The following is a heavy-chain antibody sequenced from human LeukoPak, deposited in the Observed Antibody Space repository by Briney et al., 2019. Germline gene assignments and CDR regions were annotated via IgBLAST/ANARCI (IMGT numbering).Heavy chain of an antibody. CDR3: ARESVYYDILTGYYPLYSDY. CDR2: IYYSGST. J-gene: IGHJ4*02. D-gene: IGHD3-9*01. CDR1: GGSISSGGYS. Sequence: SQTLSLTCTVSGGSISSGGYSWSWIRQHPGKGLEWIGYIYYSGSTYYNPSLKSRVTISVDTSKNQFSLKLSSVTAADTAVYYCARESVYYDILTGYYPLYSDYWGQGTLVTVSS. V-gene: IGHV4-31*03.